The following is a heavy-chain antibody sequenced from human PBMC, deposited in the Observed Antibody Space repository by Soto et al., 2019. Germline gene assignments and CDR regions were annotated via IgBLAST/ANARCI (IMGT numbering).Heavy chain of an antibody. CDR2: IKSKTDGGKT. Sequence: GGFLRLSCAASGFTFSKAWMNWVRQAPWKGLEWVGRIKSKTDGGKTDYAAPVKGRFTISRDDSKNTLYLQMNSLKTADTAVYYCTTERLVMRVVVINPFDYWGQGTLVTVSS. CDR3: TTERLVMRVVVINPFDY. V-gene: IGHV3-15*07. D-gene: IGHD3-22*01. J-gene: IGHJ4*02. CDR1: GFTFSKAW.